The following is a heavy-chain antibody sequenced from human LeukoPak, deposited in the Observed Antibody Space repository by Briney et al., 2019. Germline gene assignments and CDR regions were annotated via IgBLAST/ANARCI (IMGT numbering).Heavy chain of an antibody. J-gene: IGHJ4*02. V-gene: IGHV3-23*01. Sequence: PGGSLRLSCAASGLPFTSYAMNWVRQAPGKGPEWRPGILASGIGAYYADSVKGRFTISRDNSKNTLFLQMDSLRGDDTAVYYCAQDRSNQGIWGFDNWGRGTLVTVSS. CDR3: AQDRSNQGIWGFDN. CDR1: GLPFTSYA. CDR2: ILASGIGA. D-gene: IGHD7-27*01.